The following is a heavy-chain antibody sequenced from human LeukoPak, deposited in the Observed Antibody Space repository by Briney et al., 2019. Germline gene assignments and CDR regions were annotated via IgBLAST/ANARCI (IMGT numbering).Heavy chain of an antibody. J-gene: IGHJ5*02. CDR3: AAVRSNWFDP. V-gene: IGHV1-69*05. CDR2: IIPIFGTA. CDR1: GGTFSSYA. Sequence: ASVKVSCKASGGTFSSYAISWVRQAPGQGLEWMGGIIPIFGTANYAQKFQGRVTITTDESTSTAYMELSSLRSEDTAVYYCAAVRSNWFDPWSQGTLVTVSS. D-gene: IGHD3-3*01.